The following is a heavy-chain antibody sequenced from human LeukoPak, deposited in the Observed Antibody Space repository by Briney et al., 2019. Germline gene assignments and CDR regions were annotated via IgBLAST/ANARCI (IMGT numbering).Heavy chain of an antibody. V-gene: IGHV4-59*12. CDR2: IYYSGSS. CDR1: GGSISGYH. D-gene: IGHD6-13*01. J-gene: IGHJ4*02. CDR3: ARGIAAAGLGY. Sequence: PSETLSLTCNVSGGSISGYHWSWIRQPPGKGLEWLGYIYYSGSSNYNPSLKSRVTMSADTSKNQFSLKLSSVTAADTAVYYCARGIAAAGLGYWGQGTLVTVSS.